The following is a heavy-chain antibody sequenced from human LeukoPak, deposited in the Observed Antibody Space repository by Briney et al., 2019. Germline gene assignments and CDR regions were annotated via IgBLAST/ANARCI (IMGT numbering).Heavy chain of an antibody. J-gene: IGHJ4*02. CDR3: AREAFFPYYYGSGGTDY. Sequence: PGGSLRLSCAASGFTFSSDSMNWVRQAPGKGLEWVSSISSSSYIYYAGSVKGRFTISRDNAKNSLYLQMNSLRAEDTAVYYCAREAFFPYYYGSGGTDYWGQGTLVTVSS. CDR1: GFTFSSDS. D-gene: IGHD3-10*01. CDR2: ISSSSYI. V-gene: IGHV3-21*01.